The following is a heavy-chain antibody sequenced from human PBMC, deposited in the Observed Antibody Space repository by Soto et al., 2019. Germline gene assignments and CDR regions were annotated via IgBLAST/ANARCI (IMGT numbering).Heavy chain of an antibody. J-gene: IGHJ6*02. CDR3: ARDTDYSNYQPISRYYYYYGMDV. CDR1: GFTFSSYG. Sequence: GGSLRLSCAASGFTFSSYGMHWVRQAPGKGLEWVAVIWYDGSNKYYADSVKGRFTISRDNSKNTLYLQMNSLRAEDTAVYYCARDTDYSNYQPISRYYYYYGMDVWGQGTTVTVSS. D-gene: IGHD4-4*01. V-gene: IGHV3-33*01. CDR2: IWYDGSNK.